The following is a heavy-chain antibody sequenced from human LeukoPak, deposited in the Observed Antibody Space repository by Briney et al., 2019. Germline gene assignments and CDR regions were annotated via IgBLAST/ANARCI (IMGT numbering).Heavy chain of an antibody. CDR1: GFTFSNYG. J-gene: IGHJ3*02. CDR3: ASNTYYYDSSGQHAFDI. Sequence: GGSLRLSCAASGFTFSNYGMNWVRQAPGKGLEWVSSISSSSSYIYYADSVKGRFTISRDNAKNSLYLQMNSLRAEDTAVYYCASNTYYYDSSGQHAFDIWGQGTMVTVSS. V-gene: IGHV3-21*01. D-gene: IGHD3-22*01. CDR2: ISSSSSYI.